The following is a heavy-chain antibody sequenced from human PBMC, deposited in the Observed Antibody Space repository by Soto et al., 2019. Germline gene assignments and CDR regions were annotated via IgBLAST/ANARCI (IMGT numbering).Heavy chain of an antibody. J-gene: IGHJ6*02. V-gene: IGHV1-3*01. D-gene: IGHD4-17*01. Sequence: QVQLVQSGAEVKKPGASVKVSCKASGYTFTSYAMHWVRQAPGQRLEWMGWINAGNGNTKYSQKFQGRVTITRDTSASTAYMELSSLRSEDTAVYYCARDNPDYYYYYYGMDVWGQGTTVTVSS. CDR1: GYTFTSYA. CDR3: ARDNPDYYYYYYGMDV. CDR2: INAGNGNT.